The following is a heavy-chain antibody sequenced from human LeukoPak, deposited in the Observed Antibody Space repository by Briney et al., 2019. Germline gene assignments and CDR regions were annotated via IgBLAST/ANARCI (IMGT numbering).Heavy chain of an antibody. CDR1: GFTFSNYW. J-gene: IGHJ5*02. D-gene: IGHD4-17*01. V-gene: IGHV3-74*01. CDR3: ARGSDETVTISGWFDP. Sequence: GSLSLSCAASGFTFSNYWMHWVRQGPGKGLVWVSRLNSDGRTTTYADSVKGRFTISRDNAKNTLYLQMNSLRAEDTAVYYCARGSDETVTISGWFDPWGQGTLVTVSS. CDR2: LNSDGRTT.